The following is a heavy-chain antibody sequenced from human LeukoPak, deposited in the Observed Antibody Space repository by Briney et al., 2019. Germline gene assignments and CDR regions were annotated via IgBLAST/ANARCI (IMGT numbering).Heavy chain of an antibody. Sequence: QPGRSLRLSCAASGFTFSSYAMHWVRQAPGKGLEWVAVISYDGSNKYYADSVKGRFTISRDNSKNTLYLQMNSLRAEDTAVYYCARGDYYDSSGYQIDYWGQGTLVTVSS. CDR2: ISYDGSNK. CDR1: GFTFSSYA. D-gene: IGHD3-22*01. CDR3: ARGDYYDSSGYQIDY. V-gene: IGHV3-30-3*01. J-gene: IGHJ4*02.